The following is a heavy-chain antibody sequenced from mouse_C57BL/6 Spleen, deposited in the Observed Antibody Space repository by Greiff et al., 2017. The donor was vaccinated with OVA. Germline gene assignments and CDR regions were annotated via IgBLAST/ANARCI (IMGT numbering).Heavy chain of an antibody. Sequence: EVKLMESGGGLVKPGGSLKLSCAASGFTFSDYGMHWVRQAPEKGLEWVAYISSGSSTIYYADTVKGRFTISSDNAKNTLFLQMTSLRSEDTAMYYCARRYYGSSYSYAMDYWGQGTSVTVSS. CDR2: ISSGSSTI. CDR1: GFTFSDYG. D-gene: IGHD1-1*01. V-gene: IGHV5-17*01. J-gene: IGHJ4*01. CDR3: ARRYYGSSYSYAMDY.